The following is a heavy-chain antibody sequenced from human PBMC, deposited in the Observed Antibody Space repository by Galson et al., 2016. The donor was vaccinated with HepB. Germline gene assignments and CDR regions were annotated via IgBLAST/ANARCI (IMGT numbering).Heavy chain of an antibody. D-gene: IGHD3-10*01. CDR3: ARGANRGRPFDY. J-gene: IGHJ4*02. CDR1: GSTFSSYW. CDR2: VKRDGSER. Sequence: SLRLSCAASGSTFSSYWMSWVRQAPGKGLEWVANVKRDGSERYYVDSVKGRFTISRDNAKNSLFLQMNSLRVEDTAVYYCARGANRGRPFDYWGQGTLVTVST. V-gene: IGHV3-7*03.